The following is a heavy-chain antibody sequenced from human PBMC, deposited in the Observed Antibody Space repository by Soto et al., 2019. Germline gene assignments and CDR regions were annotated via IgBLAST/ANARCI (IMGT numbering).Heavy chain of an antibody. J-gene: IGHJ4*02. D-gene: IGHD1-26*01. CDR1: GSTFKNFA. CDR2: IVVMSNAA. CDR3: ARAIKRWEVNYYFDY. Sequence: LLQSGAEVKEPGSSVRLSCPVSGSTFKNFAFSWVRQAPGQGPEWLGGIVVMSNAADYSQRFQDRVMITADTSTSTLYMELGSLTFDDTAVYYCARAIKRWEVNYYFDYWGQGTLVTVSS. V-gene: IGHV1-69*06.